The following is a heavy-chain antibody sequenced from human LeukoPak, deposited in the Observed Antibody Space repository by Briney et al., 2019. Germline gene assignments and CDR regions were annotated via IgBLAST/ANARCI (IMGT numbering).Heavy chain of an antibody. Sequence: PSETLSLTCTVSGGSISSNYWSWIRQPPGKGLEWIGYIYYSGSTNYNPSLKSRVTISVDTSKNQFSLKLSSVTAADTAVYYCARADGGTAMVWGGFDYWGQGTLVTVSS. V-gene: IGHV4-59*01. CDR1: GGSISSNY. CDR2: IYYSGST. J-gene: IGHJ4*02. CDR3: ARADGGTAMVWGGFDY. D-gene: IGHD5-18*01.